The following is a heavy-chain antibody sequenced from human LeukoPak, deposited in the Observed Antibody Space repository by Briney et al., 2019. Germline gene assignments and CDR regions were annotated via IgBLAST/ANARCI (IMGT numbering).Heavy chain of an antibody. Sequence: SETLSLTCTVSGGSISSYYWNWIRQPPGKGLEWIGYIYYSGRTNYNPSLKSRVTISVDTSKNQFSLNLTSVTAADTAVYYCARFTPQGYGWGGYNRFDPWGQGTLVTVSS. D-gene: IGHD3-16*01. CDR2: IYYSGRT. CDR1: GGSISSYY. J-gene: IGHJ5*02. CDR3: ARFTPQGYGWGGYNRFDP. V-gene: IGHV4-59*01.